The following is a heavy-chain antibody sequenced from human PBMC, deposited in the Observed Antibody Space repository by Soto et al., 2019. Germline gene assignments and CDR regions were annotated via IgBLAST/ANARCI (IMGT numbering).Heavy chain of an antibody. CDR3: ARDPGRPGDSGYDNDLGY. CDR2: ISYHGSNQ. V-gene: IGHV3-30*03. CDR1: GFTFSSYG. Sequence: GGSLRLSCAASGFTFSSYGMHWVRQAPGKGLEWVAVISYHGSNQFYADSVKGRFTISRDNSKNTLYLQMNSLRAEDTAVYYCARDPGRPGDSGYDNDLGYWGQGTLVTVSS. D-gene: IGHD5-12*01. J-gene: IGHJ1*01.